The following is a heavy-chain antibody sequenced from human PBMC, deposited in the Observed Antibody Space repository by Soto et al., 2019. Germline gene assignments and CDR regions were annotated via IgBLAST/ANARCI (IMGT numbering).Heavy chain of an antibody. CDR3: AREFCSGGNCYTYYFDP. V-gene: IGHV3-11*04. J-gene: IGHJ5*02. D-gene: IGHD2-15*01. CDR1: VFTFSDYY. Sequence: SLRLSCAASVFTFSDYYMSWIRQAPGKGLEWVSYISSSGSTIYYADSVKGRFTISRDNAKSTLFLQMNSLRDEDTAVYYCAREFCSGGNCYTYYFDPWGQGIPVTVSS. CDR2: ISSSGSTI.